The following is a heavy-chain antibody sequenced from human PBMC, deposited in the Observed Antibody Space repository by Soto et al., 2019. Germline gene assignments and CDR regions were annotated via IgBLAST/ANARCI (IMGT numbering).Heavy chain of an antibody. CDR2: IKSKTDGGSS. D-gene: IGHD1-26*01. V-gene: IGHV3-15*07. CDR1: GFTFSNAW. J-gene: IGHJ4*01. CDR3: TTDSRTTLPEIRFDY. Sequence: PGGSLRLSCAASGFTFSNAWMNWVRQAPGKGLEWVGRIKSKTDGGSSDYAAAVKGRFAVSRDDSRNIVYLQMNSLKIEDTGVYYCTTDSRTTLPEIRFDYWGHGTQVTVSS.